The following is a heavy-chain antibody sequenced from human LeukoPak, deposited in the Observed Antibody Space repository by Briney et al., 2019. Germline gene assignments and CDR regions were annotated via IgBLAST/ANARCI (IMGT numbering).Heavy chain of an antibody. CDR2: VSSDGGNK. CDR1: GFTFNNYG. Sequence: GGSLRLSCAASGFTFNNYGMHWVRQAPGKGLEWVAVVSSDGGNKYYADSVKGRFAISRDNTQNTLYLQMNSLRAEDTAVYYCAKDSGFRDYYGSGSFVYWGQGTLVTVSS. J-gene: IGHJ4*02. V-gene: IGHV3-30*18. CDR3: AKDSGFRDYYGSGSFVY. D-gene: IGHD3-10*01.